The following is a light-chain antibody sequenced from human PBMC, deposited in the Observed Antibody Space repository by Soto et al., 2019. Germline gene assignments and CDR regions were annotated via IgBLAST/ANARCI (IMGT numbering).Light chain of an antibody. CDR3: QQYGSSLLT. CDR1: QSVSSSY. J-gene: IGKJ4*01. Sequence: EIVLTQSPGTLSLSPGERGTLSCRASQSVSSSYLAWYQQKPGQAPRLLIYGASTRATGIPDWFSGSGSETDFTLTISRLEPEDFAVYYCQQYGSSLLTFGGRTKVEIK. V-gene: IGKV3-20*01. CDR2: GAS.